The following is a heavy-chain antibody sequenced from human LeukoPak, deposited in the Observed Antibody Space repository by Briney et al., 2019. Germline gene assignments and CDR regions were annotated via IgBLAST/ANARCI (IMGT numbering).Heavy chain of an antibody. CDR1: GDSLSSYY. V-gene: IGHV4-59*01. J-gene: IGHJ4*02. Sequence: PSETLSLICTVSGDSLSSYYWSWIRQPPGKGLEWIGNIYYSGSTNYNPSLKSRVTISVDRSKNHFSLKLSSVAAADTAVYYCARADSSGYEHFDYWGQGTLVTVSS. CDR2: IYYSGST. D-gene: IGHD3-22*01. CDR3: ARADSSGYEHFDY.